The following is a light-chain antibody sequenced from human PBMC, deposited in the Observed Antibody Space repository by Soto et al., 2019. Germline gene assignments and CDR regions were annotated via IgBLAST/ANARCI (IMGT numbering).Light chain of an antibody. CDR3: QQTYSTLWT. J-gene: IGKJ1*01. CDR2: AAS. CDR1: QSINSY. V-gene: IGKV1-39*01. Sequence: DIQMTQSPSSLSASVGDRVTITCRASQSINSYLNWYQQKPGKAPKLLIYAASSLQSGVPSRFTGRGFGTDFTLTISSLQPEDFATFYCQQTYSTLWTFGQGTKVEIK.